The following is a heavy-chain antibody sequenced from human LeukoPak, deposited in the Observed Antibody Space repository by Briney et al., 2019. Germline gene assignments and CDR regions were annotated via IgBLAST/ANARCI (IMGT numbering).Heavy chain of an antibody. CDR1: GGSISSYY. J-gene: IGHJ4*02. CDR2: IYYTGST. CDR3: ARGDYFGSGLGD. D-gene: IGHD3-10*01. V-gene: IGHV4-59*01. Sequence: SETLSLTCTVSGGSISSYYWGWTRQPPGNGLEWIGYIYYTGSTNCNPSLRSRVTISVDSSKNQFSLKVNSVTAADTAVYYCARGDYFGSGLGDWGQGTLVTVSS.